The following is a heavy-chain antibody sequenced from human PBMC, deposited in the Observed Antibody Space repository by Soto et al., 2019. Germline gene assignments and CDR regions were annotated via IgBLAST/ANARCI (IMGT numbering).Heavy chain of an antibody. CDR3: ARHPARYCSGGSCYPPEDYYYYYMDV. D-gene: IGHD2-15*01. Sequence: GESLKISCKGSGYSFTNYWIGWVRQMPGKGLEWMGIIYPGDSDTRYSPSFQGQVTISADKSISTAYLQWSSLKASDTAMYYCARHPARYCSGGSCYPPEDYYYYYMDVWGKGTTVTVSS. V-gene: IGHV5-51*01. CDR2: IYPGDSDT. CDR1: GYSFTNYW. J-gene: IGHJ6*03.